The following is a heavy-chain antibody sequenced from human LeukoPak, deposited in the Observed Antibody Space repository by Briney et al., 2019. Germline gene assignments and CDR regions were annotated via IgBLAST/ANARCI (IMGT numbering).Heavy chain of an antibody. CDR1: GGSFSGYY. V-gene: IGHV4-34*01. D-gene: IGHD3-10*01. CDR2: IYYSGST. J-gene: IGHJ5*02. Sequence: SETLSLTCAVYGGSFSGYYWSWIRQPPGKGLEWIGSIYYSGSTYYNPSLKSRVTISVDTSKNQFSLKLSSVTAADTAVYYCARDWADYGSGSYGWFDPWGQGTLVTVSS. CDR3: ARDWADYGSGSYGWFDP.